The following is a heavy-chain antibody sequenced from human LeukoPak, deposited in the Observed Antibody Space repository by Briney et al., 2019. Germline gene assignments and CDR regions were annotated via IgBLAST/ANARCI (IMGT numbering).Heavy chain of an antibody. CDR3: ARRSVAFGVVIIDY. CDR1: GGSISSGGYY. CDR2: IYYSGST. V-gene: IGHV4-31*03. J-gene: IGHJ4*02. D-gene: IGHD3-3*01. Sequence: SETLSLTCTVSGGSISSGGYYWSWIRQHPGKGLEWIGYIYYSGSTYYNPSLKSRVTISVDTSKNQFSLKLSSVTAADTAVYYCARRSVAFGVVIIDYWGQRTLVTVSS.